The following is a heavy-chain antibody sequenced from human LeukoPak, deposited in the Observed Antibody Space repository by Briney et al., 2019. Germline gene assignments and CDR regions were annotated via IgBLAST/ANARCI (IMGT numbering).Heavy chain of an antibody. J-gene: IGHJ4*02. D-gene: IGHD6-19*01. Sequence: PSETLSLTCTVSGVSVSSGNYWSWIRQPPGKGLEWIVYIYYSGSTTYNPSLKSRVTISVDTSRNQFSLNLNYATAADTAVYYCARLYSSGWYYFDYWGQGTLVTVSS. V-gene: IGHV4-61*01. CDR3: ARLYSSGWYYFDY. CDR1: GVSVSSGNY. CDR2: IYYSGST.